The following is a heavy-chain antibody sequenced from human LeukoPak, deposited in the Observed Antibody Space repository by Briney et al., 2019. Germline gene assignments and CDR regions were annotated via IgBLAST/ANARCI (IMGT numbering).Heavy chain of an antibody. CDR3: ARLGPGGR. CDR2: IYYSGST. D-gene: IGHD7-27*01. V-gene: IGHV4-38-2*02. Sequence: PSETLSLTCTVSGYSISSGYYWGWIRQPPGKGLEWIGSIYYSGSTYYNPSLKSRVTISVDTSKNQFSLKLSSVTAADTAVYYCARLGPGGRWGQGTLVTVSS. J-gene: IGHJ4*02. CDR1: GYSISSGYY.